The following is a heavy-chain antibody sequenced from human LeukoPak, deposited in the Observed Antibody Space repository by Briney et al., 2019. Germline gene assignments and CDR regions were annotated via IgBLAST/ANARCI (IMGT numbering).Heavy chain of an antibody. CDR3: ARDIVSGSGSLDY. J-gene: IGHJ4*02. Sequence: GVLRLSCAASRFSFSNYWMHWVRQAPGKGLGWVSRVKSDGSNPRYADSVKGRFTISRDNAENMLYLQMNTLGAEDTAVYYCARDIVSGSGSLDYWGQGTLVTASS. D-gene: IGHD3-10*01. CDR2: VKSDGSNP. CDR1: RFSFSNYW. V-gene: IGHV3-74*01.